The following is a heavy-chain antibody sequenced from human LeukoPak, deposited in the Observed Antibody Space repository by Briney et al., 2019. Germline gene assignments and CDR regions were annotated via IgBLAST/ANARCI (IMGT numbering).Heavy chain of an antibody. J-gene: IGHJ3*02. D-gene: IGHD6-13*01. CDR2: IDNHGGST. V-gene: IGHV3-23*01. Sequence: GGSLRLSCAASGFTFNNYAMNWVRQAPGKGLEWVSAIDNHGGSTYYADSVKGRFTISRDNSKNTLYMQMNSLRAEDTALYYCAKAGWYSSKSYATYDDAIDIWGQGTLVTVSS. CDR1: GFTFNNYA. CDR3: AKAGWYSSKSYATYDDAIDI.